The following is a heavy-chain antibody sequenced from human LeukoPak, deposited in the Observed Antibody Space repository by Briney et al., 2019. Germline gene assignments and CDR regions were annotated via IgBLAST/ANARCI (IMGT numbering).Heavy chain of an antibody. J-gene: IGHJ4*02. Sequence: GGSLRLSCAASGFTFSNAWMSWVRQAPGKGLEWVSYISSSGRTIYYVDSVKGRFTISRDNAKNSLYLQMKSLRGEDTAVYYCARYDSSGLDYWGQGTLVTVSS. CDR1: GFTFSNAW. CDR2: ISSSGRTI. V-gene: IGHV3-11*04. D-gene: IGHD3-22*01. CDR3: ARYDSSGLDY.